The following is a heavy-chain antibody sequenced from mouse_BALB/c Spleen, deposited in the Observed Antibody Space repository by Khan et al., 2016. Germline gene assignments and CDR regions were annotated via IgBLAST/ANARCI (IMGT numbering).Heavy chain of an antibody. CDR1: GYSITGGYT. J-gene: IGHJ3*01. Sequence: EVQLQESGPDLVKPSQSLSLTCTVTGYSITGGYTWHWVRQFPGDKLEWMGDIHYSGSTNYNPSLRSRFSINRDTSKNQFFLQLNSVTAEDTATYYCATNGWGFAYWGQGTLVTVSA. V-gene: IGHV3-1*02. CDR2: IHYSGST. D-gene: IGHD3-3*01. CDR3: ATNGWGFAY.